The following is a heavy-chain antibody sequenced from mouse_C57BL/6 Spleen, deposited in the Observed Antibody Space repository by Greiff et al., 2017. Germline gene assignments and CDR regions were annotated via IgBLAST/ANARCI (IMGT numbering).Heavy chain of an antibody. CDR2: IRSKSNNYAT. CDR1: GFSFNTYA. V-gene: IGHV10-1*01. J-gene: IGHJ1*03. Sequence: DVKLVESGGGLVQPKGSLKLSCAASGFSFNTYAMNWVRQAPGKGLEWVARIRSKSNNYATYYADSVKDRFTISRDDSESMLYLQMNNLKTEDTAMYYCVRHEGVFDVWGTGTTVTVSS. CDR3: VRHEGVFDV.